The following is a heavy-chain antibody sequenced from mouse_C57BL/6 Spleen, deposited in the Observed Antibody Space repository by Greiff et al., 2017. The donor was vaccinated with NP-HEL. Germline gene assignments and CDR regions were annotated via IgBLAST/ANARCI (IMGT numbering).Heavy chain of an antibody. V-gene: IGHV1-7*01. CDR3: ARYPPLISTVVAHLDY. D-gene: IGHD1-1*01. Sequence: VKLMESGAELAKPGASVKLSCKASGYTFTSYWMHWVKQRPGPGLEWIGYINPSSGYTKYNQKFTDKATLTADKSSSTAYMQLSSLTYEDSEVYYCARYPPLISTVVAHLDYWGQGTTRTVSS. CDR2: INPSSGYT. CDR1: GYTFTSYW. J-gene: IGHJ2*01.